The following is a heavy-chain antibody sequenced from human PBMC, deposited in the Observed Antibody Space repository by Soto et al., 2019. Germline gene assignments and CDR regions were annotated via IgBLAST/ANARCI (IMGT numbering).Heavy chain of an antibody. J-gene: IGHJ3*02. CDR1: GFTFDDYA. Sequence: EVQLVESGGGLVQPGRSLRLSCAASGFTFDDYAMHWVRQAPGKGLEWVSGISWSSGGIGYADSVKGRFTISRDNAKNALYLQMNSLRAEDTALYYCAKGLTIATRFDGFDIWGQGTMVTVSS. D-gene: IGHD6-6*01. CDR3: AKGLTIATRFDGFDI. V-gene: IGHV3-9*01. CDR2: ISWSSGGI.